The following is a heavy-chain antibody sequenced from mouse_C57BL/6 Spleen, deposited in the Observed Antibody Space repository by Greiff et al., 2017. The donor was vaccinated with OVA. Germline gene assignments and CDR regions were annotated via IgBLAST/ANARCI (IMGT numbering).Heavy chain of an antibody. V-gene: IGHV5-17*01. Sequence: EVQGVESGGGLVKPGGSLKLSCAASGFTFSDYGMHWVRQAPEKGLEWVAYISSGSSTIYYADTVKGRFTISRDNAKNTLFLQMTSLRSEATAMYYCARGTTVVATLYYFDYWGQGTTLTVSS. CDR1: GFTFSDYG. D-gene: IGHD1-1*01. CDR3: ARGTTVVATLYYFDY. CDR2: ISSGSSTI. J-gene: IGHJ2*01.